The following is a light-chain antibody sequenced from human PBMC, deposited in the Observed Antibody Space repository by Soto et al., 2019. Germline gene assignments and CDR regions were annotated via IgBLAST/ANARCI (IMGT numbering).Light chain of an antibody. V-gene: IGKV1-5*01. CDR2: DAS. J-gene: IGKJ1*01. CDR3: QQYETFSGP. CDR1: QTISSW. Sequence: IQVTQSPSTLSASVGDRVTITCRASQTISSWLAWYQQKPGKAPKLLIYDASALPRGVPSRFSGSGSGTKFTLTIASLQPDDFATYYCQQYETFSGPFGPGTKVDIK.